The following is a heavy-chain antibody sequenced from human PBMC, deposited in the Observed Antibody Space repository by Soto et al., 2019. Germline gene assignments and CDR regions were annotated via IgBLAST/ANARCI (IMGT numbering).Heavy chain of an antibody. CDR3: AKGVDGWYYFDY. V-gene: IGHV3-9*01. Sequence: EVQLVESGGGLVQPGRSLRLSCAASGFTFDDYAMHWVRQAPGKGLEWVSGISWNVGSIAYADSVKGRFTISRDNAKNSLYLQMTSLRAEDTALYYCAKGVDGWYYFDYWGQGTLVTVSS. J-gene: IGHJ4*02. D-gene: IGHD3-3*01. CDR1: GFTFDDYA. CDR2: ISWNVGSI.